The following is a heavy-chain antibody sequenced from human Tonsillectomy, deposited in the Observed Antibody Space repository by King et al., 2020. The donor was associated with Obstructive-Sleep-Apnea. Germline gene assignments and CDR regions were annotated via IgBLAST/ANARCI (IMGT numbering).Heavy chain of an antibody. CDR1: GYTFTSYY. CDR3: ARSMVRGYVDY. J-gene: IGHJ4*02. V-gene: IGHV1-46*03. CDR2: INPSGGCT. Sequence: QLVQSGAGVKKPGASVKVSCKASGYTFTSYYMHWVRQAPGQGLEWMGIINPSGGCTRYAQKFQGRVTMTRDTSTSTVYMELSSLRSEDTAVYYCARSMVRGYVDYWGQGTLVTVSS. D-gene: IGHD3-10*01.